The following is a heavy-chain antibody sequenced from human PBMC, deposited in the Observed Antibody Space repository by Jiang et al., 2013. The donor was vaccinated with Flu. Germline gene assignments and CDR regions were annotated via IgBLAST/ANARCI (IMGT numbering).Heavy chain of an antibody. V-gene: IGHV6-1*01. CDR1: SVSSDSAA. J-gene: IGHJ4*02. CDR3: AGATADTGALEY. CDR2: TYYRSKWYY. Sequence: SVSSDSAAWNWVRQSPSGGLEWLGRTYYRSKWYYDYAVSVKRRITVNPDTSKNQFSLQLTSMTPEDTAVYYCAGATADTGALEYWGQGTLATVSS. D-gene: IGHD2-8*02.